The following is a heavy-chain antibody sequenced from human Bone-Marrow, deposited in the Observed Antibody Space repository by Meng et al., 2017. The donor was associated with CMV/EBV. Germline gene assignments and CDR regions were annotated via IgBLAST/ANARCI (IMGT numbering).Heavy chain of an antibody. D-gene: IGHD2-2*01. J-gene: IGHJ3*01. V-gene: IGHV3-20*01. CDR1: GFTFNDYG. CDR2: INWNGRTT. CDR3: ARVGYCSSASCYFGAFDF. Sequence: GESLKISCADSGFTFNDYGMSWVRQAPGKGLEWVSGINWNGRTTSYADSVKGRFTISRDNAKNSLYLQMNSLRAEDTALYHCARVGYCSSASCYFGAFDFWGPGTMVTFSS.